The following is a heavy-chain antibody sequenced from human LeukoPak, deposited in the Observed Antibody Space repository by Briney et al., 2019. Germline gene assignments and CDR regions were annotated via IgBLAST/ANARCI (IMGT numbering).Heavy chain of an antibody. CDR2: IYYSGST. CDR1: GGSISSYH. J-gene: IGHJ4*02. D-gene: IGHD3/OR15-3a*01. Sequence: SETLSLTCTVSGGSISSYHWSWIRQPPGKGLESIGYIYYSGSTNYNPSLKSRVTMSVDTSKNQFSLKLSSVTAADTAVYYCARGIRPDWVSPIDYWGQGTLVTVSS. CDR3: ARGIRPDWVSPIDY. V-gene: IGHV4-59*01.